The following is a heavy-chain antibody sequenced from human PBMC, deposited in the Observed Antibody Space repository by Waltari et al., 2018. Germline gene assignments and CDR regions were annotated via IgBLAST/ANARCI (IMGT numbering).Heavy chain of an antibody. V-gene: IGHV4-39*01. J-gene: IGHJ4*02. CDR2: IYYSGST. D-gene: IGHD6-6*01. CDR3: ARRRYSSSAYFDY. Sequence: QLQLQESGPGLVKPSETLSLTCTVSGGSISSSSYYWGWIRQPPGKGLEWIGSIYYSGSTYYNPSLKSRVTISLDTSKNQFSLKLSSVTAADTAVYYCARRRYSSSAYFDYWGQGTLVTVSS. CDR1: GGSISSSSYY.